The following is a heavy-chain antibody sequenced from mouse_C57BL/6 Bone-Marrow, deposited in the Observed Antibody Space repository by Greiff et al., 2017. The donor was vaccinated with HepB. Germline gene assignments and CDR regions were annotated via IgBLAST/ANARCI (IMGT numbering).Heavy chain of an antibody. CDR2: ISDGGSYT. V-gene: IGHV5-4*01. CDR1: GFTFSSYA. CDR3: ARDEDYGSSYAMDY. Sequence: EVQLVESGGGLVKPGGSLKLSCAASGFTFSSYAMSWVRQTPEKRLEWVATISDGGSYTYYPDNVKGRFTISRDNAKNNLYLQMSHLKSEDTAMYYCARDEDYGSSYAMDYWGQGTSVTVSS. J-gene: IGHJ4*01. D-gene: IGHD1-1*01.